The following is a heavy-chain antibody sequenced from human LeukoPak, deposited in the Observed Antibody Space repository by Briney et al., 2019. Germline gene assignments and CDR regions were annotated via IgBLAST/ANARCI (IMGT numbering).Heavy chain of an antibody. CDR2: ISYDGSNK. J-gene: IGHJ6*02. D-gene: IGHD2-2*01. CDR1: GFTFSTYA. Sequence: PGGSLRLSCAASGFTFSTYAMHWVRQAPGKGLEWVAIISYDGSNKYYADSVKGRFTISRDYSKNTLYLQMNSPIAEDTAVYYCASPTQLPLKFYYYGMDVWGQGTTVAVSS. V-gene: IGHV3-30-3*01. CDR3: ASPTQLPLKFYYYGMDV.